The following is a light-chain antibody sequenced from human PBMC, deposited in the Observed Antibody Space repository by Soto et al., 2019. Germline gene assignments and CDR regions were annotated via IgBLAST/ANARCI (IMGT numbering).Light chain of an antibody. CDR1: SSDVGAYEF. J-gene: IGLJ2*01. V-gene: IGLV2-14*01. CDR2: NVN. CDR3: CSYTSTNTRV. Sequence: QSALTQPASVSGSPGQSITISCTGTSSDVGAYEFVSWYQQDPGKAPKLIIYNVNNRPSGVSDRFSGSKSGNTASLTISGLQAEDEAEYYCCSYTSTNTRVFGGGTKLTVL.